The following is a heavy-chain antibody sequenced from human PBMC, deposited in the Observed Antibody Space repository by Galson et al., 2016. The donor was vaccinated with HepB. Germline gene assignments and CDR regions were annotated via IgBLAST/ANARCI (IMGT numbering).Heavy chain of an antibody. CDR3: AKRALDGTGEFDS. Sequence: SLRLSCAASGFTFSTSAMNWVRQAPGKGLEWVFGISGGGGKAYYANSMKGRFTISRDNSEKTLYLQINSLRAEDTAVYYCAKRALDGTGEFDSWGQGTLVTVSS. CDR2: ISGGGGKA. CDR1: GFTFSTSA. D-gene: IGHD6-19*01. J-gene: IGHJ4*02. V-gene: IGHV3-23*01.